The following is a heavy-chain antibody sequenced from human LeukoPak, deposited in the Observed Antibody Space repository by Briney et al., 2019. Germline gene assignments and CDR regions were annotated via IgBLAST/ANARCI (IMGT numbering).Heavy chain of an antibody. D-gene: IGHD3-10*01. Sequence: SETLSLTCTVSGGSISSYYWSWIRQPPGKRLEWIGYIYYSGSTNYNPSLKSRVTISVDTSNNQFSLKLSSVTAADTAVYYCARGSLSTVLDYYYYMDVWGKGTTVTVSS. V-gene: IGHV4-59*01. CDR1: GGSISSYY. J-gene: IGHJ6*03. CDR2: IYYSGST. CDR3: ARGSLSTVLDYYYYMDV.